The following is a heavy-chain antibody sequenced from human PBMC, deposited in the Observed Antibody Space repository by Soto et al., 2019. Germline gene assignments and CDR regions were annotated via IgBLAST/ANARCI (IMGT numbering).Heavy chain of an antibody. D-gene: IGHD3-10*01. V-gene: IGHV4-59*01. CDR2: IYYSGST. Sequence: QVQLQESGPGLVQPSETLSLTCTVSGGSISSYYWSWIRQPPGKGLEWIGYIYYSGSTNYNPSLKRLVTISVDTSRHQFSLQLSSVTAADTSVYCCARDHGVYYGSGRGGAFDIWGQGTMVTVSS. J-gene: IGHJ3*02. CDR3: ARDHGVYYGSGRGGAFDI. CDR1: GGSISSYY.